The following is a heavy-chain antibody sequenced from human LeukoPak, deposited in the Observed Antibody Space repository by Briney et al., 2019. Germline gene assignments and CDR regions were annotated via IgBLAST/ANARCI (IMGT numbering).Heavy chain of an antibody. CDR1: GFTFSSYG. J-gene: IGHJ4*02. V-gene: IGHV3-30*18. D-gene: IGHD3-9*01. CDR2: ILYDRSNK. Sequence: GVSLTLSCAASGFTFSSYGMHGVRQAPGKGLEGVAVILYDRSNKHYAECVKGRCTISRNNSKNMMYLQMNRLRAEDTAVYYCAKGLYDILTGYYPLFDYWGQGTLVTVSS. CDR3: AKGLYDILTGYYPLFDY.